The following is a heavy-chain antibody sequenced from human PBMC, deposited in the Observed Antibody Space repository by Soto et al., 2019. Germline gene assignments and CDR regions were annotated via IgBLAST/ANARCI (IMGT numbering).Heavy chain of an antibody. CDR1: GYIFVNYG. J-gene: IGHJ6*02. V-gene: IGHV1-18*01. D-gene: IGHD3-16*01. Sequence: QVQLVQSGDEVKKPGASVKVSCKASGYIFVNYGIAWVRQAPGQGLEWMGWISPYTGNTHSATKVQGRLTMTTDTSTSTAYMALGSLTSDDTAVYYGVMVYNYVTPTPQDVWGQGTTVTVSS. CDR3: VMVYNYVTPTPQDV. CDR2: ISPYTGNT.